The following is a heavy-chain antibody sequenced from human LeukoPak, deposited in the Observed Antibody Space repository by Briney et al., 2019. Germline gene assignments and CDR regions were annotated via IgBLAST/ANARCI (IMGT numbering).Heavy chain of an antibody. Sequence: ASVKVSCKASGGTFSSYAISWVRQAPGQGLEWMGGIIPIFGTANYAQKFQGRVTITTDESTSTAYMELSSLRSEDTAVYYCARGTEHYFDHWGQGTLVTVSS. CDR3: ARGTEHYFDH. J-gene: IGHJ4*02. V-gene: IGHV1-69*05. CDR1: GGTFSSYA. CDR2: IIPIFGTA. D-gene: IGHD2-2*01.